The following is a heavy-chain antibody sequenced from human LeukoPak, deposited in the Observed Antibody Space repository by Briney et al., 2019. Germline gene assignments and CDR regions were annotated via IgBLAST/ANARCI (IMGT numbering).Heavy chain of an antibody. V-gene: IGHV3-9*01. CDR1: GFTFDDYA. Sequence: PGGSLRLSCAASGFTFDDYAMHWVRQAPGKGLEWVSGISWNSGSIGYADSVKGRFTISRDNAKNSLYLQMNSLRAEDTALYYCARDRAFQPNLRFIDSWGQGTLVTVSS. CDR2: ISWNSGSI. J-gene: IGHJ4*02. CDR3: ARDRAFQPNLRFIDS. D-gene: IGHD5-12*01.